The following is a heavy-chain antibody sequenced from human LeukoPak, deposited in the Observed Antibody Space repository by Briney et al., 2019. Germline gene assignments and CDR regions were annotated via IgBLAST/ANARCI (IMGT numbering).Heavy chain of an antibody. D-gene: IGHD4-11*01. CDR2: ISYDGKHE. Sequence: GGSLRLSCAASGFTFSNYAMEWVRQAPGKGLEWVALISYDGKHEYYADSMKGRFTISRDNSKNTLYLQMNSLRAEDTAVYSCAREDDDSNGIDVWGHGTTVTVSS. CDR3: AREDDDSNGIDV. J-gene: IGHJ6*02. V-gene: IGHV3-30*04. CDR1: GFTFSNYA.